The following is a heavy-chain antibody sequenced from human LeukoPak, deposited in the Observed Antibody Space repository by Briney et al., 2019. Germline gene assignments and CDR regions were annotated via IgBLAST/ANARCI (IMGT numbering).Heavy chain of an antibody. CDR1: GFTLSVYG. CDR2: MSYDESKK. Sequence: GRSLRLSCAASGFTLSVYGMHWVRQAPGKGLEWVAVMSYDESKKYYADSVKGRFTISRDSSSNTLYLQMNSLRDEDTAVYFCVKGPSPFDYWGQGTLVTVSS. CDR3: VKGPSPFDY. J-gene: IGHJ4*02. V-gene: IGHV3-30*18.